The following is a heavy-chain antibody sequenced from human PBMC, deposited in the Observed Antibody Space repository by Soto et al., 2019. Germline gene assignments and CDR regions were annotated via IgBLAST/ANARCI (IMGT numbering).Heavy chain of an antibody. V-gene: IGHV4-39*01. CDR3: ARDFAYFDS. Sequence: KPSETLSLTCTVSGDSIISSDFYWGWVRQPPGKGLEWIGSIFYLGSSYYNPSLKSRVTMSVDTSKNQFSLRLRSVTAADTALYFCARDFAYFDSWGQGTLVTVSS. D-gene: IGHD3-3*01. CDR2: IFYLGSS. CDR1: GDSIISSDFY. J-gene: IGHJ4*02.